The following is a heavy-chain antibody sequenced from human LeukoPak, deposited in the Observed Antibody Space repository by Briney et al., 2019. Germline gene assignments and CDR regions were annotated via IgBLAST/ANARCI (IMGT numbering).Heavy chain of an antibody. J-gene: IGHJ4*02. CDR1: GFTFSNYW. CDR2: IKQDGSEK. CDR3: ARDPAYSGSYLPPFDY. V-gene: IGHV3-7*01. D-gene: IGHD1-26*01. Sequence: GGSLRLSCAASGFTFSNYWMTWVRQAPGKGLEWVANIKQDGSEKYYVDSVKGRFTISRDNAKNSLYLQMNSLRAEDTAVYYCARDPAYSGSYLPPFDYWGQGTLVTVSS.